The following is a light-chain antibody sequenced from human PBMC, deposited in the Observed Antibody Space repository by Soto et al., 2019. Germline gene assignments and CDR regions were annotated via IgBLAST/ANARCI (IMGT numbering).Light chain of an antibody. CDR3: QQANRFPLT. J-gene: IGKJ4*01. CDR1: EDISSW. V-gene: IGKV1-12*01. Sequence: DIQMTQSPSSVSASVGDRVTITCRASEDISSWLAWYRQKPGKAPQLLIYGASSLESGVPSRFSGSGFGTDFNFTITSLQPEDFATYFCQQANRFPLTFGGGTRVDIK. CDR2: GAS.